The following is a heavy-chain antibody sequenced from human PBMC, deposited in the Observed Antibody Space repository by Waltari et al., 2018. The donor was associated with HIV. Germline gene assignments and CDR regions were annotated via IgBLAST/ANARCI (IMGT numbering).Heavy chain of an antibody. CDR1: GFTFNDYY. D-gene: IGHD6-19*01. V-gene: IGHV3-11*01. CDR2: ISSSGITA. J-gene: IGHJ4*02. CDR3: ARVTLAGFYFDS. Sequence: QVQLVESGGGLVRPGVSLRLSWAASGFTFNDYYMTWIRQAPGKGLEWVSHISSSGITAHYADSVRGRFTISRENAKNSLFLQMDSLRVEDTAVYYCARVTLAGFYFDSWGQGSLVTISS.